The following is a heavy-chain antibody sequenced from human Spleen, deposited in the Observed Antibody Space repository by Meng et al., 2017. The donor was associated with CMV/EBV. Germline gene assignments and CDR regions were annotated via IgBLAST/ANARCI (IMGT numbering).Heavy chain of an antibody. CDR2: IYYSGST. CDR1: GGSISSGDYY. J-gene: IGHJ4*02. CDR3: ARARYCSGGSCFRHFDY. D-gene: IGHD2-15*01. Sequence: QVQLQESGPGLVKPSQTLSLTCTVSGGSISSGDYYWSWIRQPPGKGLEWIGYIYYSGSTYYNPSLKSRVTISVDTSKNQFSLKLSSVTAADTAVYYCARARYCSGGSCFRHFDYWGQGTLVTVSS. V-gene: IGHV4-30-4*08.